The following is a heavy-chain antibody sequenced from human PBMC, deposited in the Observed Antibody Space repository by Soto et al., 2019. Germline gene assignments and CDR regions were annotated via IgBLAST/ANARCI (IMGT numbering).Heavy chain of an antibody. V-gene: IGHV3-30*03. D-gene: IGHD2-8*02. CDR3: TGEVASGY. J-gene: IGHJ4*02. CDR1: GFTFSSYG. Sequence: QVPLVESGGGVVQPGRSLRLSCAASGFTFSSYGMHWVRQAPGKGLEWVAVISKDGSVKYYADSVKGRFTISRDNSKNTLYLQMNSLGAEDTAAYYCTGEVASGYWGQGTLVTVSS. CDR2: ISKDGSVK.